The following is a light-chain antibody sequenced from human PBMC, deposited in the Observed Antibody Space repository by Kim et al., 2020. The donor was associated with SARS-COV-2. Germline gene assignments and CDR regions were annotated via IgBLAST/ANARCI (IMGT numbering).Light chain of an antibody. Sequence: QPVLTQSPSASASLGASVTLTCTLSSGHSSYAIAWHQQQPEKGPRYLMKLNSDGIHSKGDGIPDRFSGSSSGAERYLTIASLQSEDEADYYCQTWGTGIRVFGGGTKLTVL. V-gene: IGLV4-69*01. CDR2: LNSDGIH. CDR3: QTWGTGIRV. J-gene: IGLJ2*01. CDR1: SGHSSYA.